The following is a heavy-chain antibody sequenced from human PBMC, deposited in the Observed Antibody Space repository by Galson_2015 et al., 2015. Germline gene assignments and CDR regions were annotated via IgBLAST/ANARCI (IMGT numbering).Heavy chain of an antibody. V-gene: IGHV3-15*01. Sequence: SLRLSCAASGFTFSNAWMSWVRQAPGKGLEWVGRIKSKTDGGTTDYAAPVKGRFTISRDDSKNTLYLQMNSLKTEDTAVYYCTTQARDCSSTSCYYYYGMDVWGQGTTVTVSS. CDR3: TTQARDCSSTSCYYYYGMDV. D-gene: IGHD2-2*01. J-gene: IGHJ6*02. CDR2: IKSKTDGGTT. CDR1: GFTFSNAW.